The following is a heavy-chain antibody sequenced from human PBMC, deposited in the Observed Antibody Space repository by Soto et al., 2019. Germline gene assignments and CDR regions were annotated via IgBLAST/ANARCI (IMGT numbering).Heavy chain of an antibody. CDR3: AKDLEAYMQWLPADY. J-gene: IGHJ4*02. CDR1: GFTFSSYG. V-gene: IGHV3-30*18. Sequence: LGGSLRLSCAASGFTFSSYGMHWVRQAPGKGLEWVAVISYDGSNKYYADSVKGRFTISRDNSKNTLYLQMNSLRAEDTAVYYCAKDLEAYMQWLPADYWGQGTLVTVS. D-gene: IGHD6-19*01. CDR2: ISYDGSNK.